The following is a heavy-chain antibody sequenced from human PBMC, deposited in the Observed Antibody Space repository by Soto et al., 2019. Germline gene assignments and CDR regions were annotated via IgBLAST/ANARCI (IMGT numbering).Heavy chain of an antibody. J-gene: IGHJ5*02. CDR2: INHSGST. CDR1: GGSFSGYY. CDR3: ARVGGAPTTVKCWFDP. Sequence: PSETLSLTCAVYGGSFSGYYWSWIRQPPGKGLEWIGEINHSGSTDYNPSLKSRVTISVDTSKNQFSLKLSSVTAADTAVYYCARVGGAPTTVKCWFDPWGQGTLVTVSS. V-gene: IGHV4-34*01. D-gene: IGHD1-1*01.